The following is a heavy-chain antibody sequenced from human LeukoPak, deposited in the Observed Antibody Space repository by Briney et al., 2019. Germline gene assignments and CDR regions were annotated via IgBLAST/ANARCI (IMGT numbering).Heavy chain of an antibody. CDR1: GYSISSGYY. V-gene: IGHV4-38-2*01. D-gene: IGHD1-26*01. CDR3: ARCGSGSSRNDY. Sequence: SETLSLTCAVSGYSISSGYYWGWIRPPPGKGLEWIGSIYHSESTYYNPSLKKRVTIHVDTSKNHFHVTVDSVTAAHTPVFYCARCGSGSSRNDYWGQGTLVTVSS. CDR2: IYHSEST. J-gene: IGHJ4*02.